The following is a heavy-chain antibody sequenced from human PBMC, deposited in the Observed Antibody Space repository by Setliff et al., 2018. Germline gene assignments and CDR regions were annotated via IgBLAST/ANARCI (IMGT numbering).Heavy chain of an antibody. CDR2: IYTSWST. J-gene: IGHJ6*03. D-gene: IGHD1-26*01. V-gene: IGHV4-61*09. Sequence: LSLTCTVSGDSISSRRNYWGWFRQPAGKELEWIGQIYTSWSTNYNPSLKSRVTISGDTSKNQVSLRLSSVTAADTAVYYCATRKSSGRLYYMDVWGKGTTVTVSS. CDR3: ATRKSSGRLYYMDV. CDR1: GDSISSRRNY.